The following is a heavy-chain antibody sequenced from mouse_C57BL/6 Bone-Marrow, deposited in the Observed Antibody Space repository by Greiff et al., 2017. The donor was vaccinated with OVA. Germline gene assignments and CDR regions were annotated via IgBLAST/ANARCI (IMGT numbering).Heavy chain of an antibody. Sequence: EVKLMESGAELVKPGASVKLSCTASGFNIKDYYMHWVKQRTEQGLEWIGRIDPEDGETKYAPKFQGKATITADTSSNTAYLQLSSLTSEDPAVYYCASLPGYSNPWFAYWGQGTLVTVSA. J-gene: IGHJ3*01. CDR1: GFNIKDYY. CDR2: IDPEDGET. CDR3: ASLPGYSNPWFAY. V-gene: IGHV14-2*01. D-gene: IGHD2-5*01.